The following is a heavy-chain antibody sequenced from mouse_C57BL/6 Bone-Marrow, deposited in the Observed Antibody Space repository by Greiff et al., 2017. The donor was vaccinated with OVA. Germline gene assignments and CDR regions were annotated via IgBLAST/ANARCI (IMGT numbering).Heavy chain of an antibody. Sequence: QVQLQQPGAELVKPGASVKMSCKASGYTFTSYWLTWVKQRPGQGLEWFGDIYPGSGSTNYNEKFKSKATLTVDTSSSTAYMQISSLTSEDSAVYYYASRLYGSSYWYFDVWGTGTTVTVSS. J-gene: IGHJ1*03. CDR2: IYPGSGST. CDR1: GYTFTSYW. D-gene: IGHD1-1*01. CDR3: ASRLYGSSYWYFDV. V-gene: IGHV1-55*01.